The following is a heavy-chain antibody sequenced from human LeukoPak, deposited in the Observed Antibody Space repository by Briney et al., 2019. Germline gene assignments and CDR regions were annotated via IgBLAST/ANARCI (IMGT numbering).Heavy chain of an antibody. J-gene: IGHJ6*02. CDR1: GFTFSEHH. CDR3: ARVTQEGGYYGMDV. V-gene: IGHV3-72*01. Sequence: PGGSLRLSCAASGFTFSEHHMDWVRQAPGQGLEWIGRCRNKANSYTTEFAASVRGRFTISRGDSQNSVYLRLNSLKTEDTAVYYCARVTQEGGYYGMDVWGQGTTVTVPS. D-gene: IGHD1-14*01. CDR2: CRNKANSYTT.